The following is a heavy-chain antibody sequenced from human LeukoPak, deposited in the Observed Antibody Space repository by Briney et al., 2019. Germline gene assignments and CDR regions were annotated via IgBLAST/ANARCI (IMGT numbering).Heavy chain of an antibody. J-gene: IGHJ4*02. V-gene: IGHV3-48*03. CDR2: ISNSGSTK. Sequence: PGGSLRLSCAASGFTFSSYEMNWIRQAPGKGLEWISYISNSGSTKYYADSVKGRFTISRDNAKNSLYLQMNSLRAEDTALYYCARGSTHYDVLTGYHYYFDYWGQGTLVTVSS. CDR3: ARGSTHYDVLTGYHYYFDY. D-gene: IGHD3-9*01. CDR1: GFTFSSYE.